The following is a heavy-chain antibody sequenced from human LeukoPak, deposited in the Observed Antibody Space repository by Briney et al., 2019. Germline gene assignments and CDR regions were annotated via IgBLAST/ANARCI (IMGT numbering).Heavy chain of an antibody. V-gene: IGHV1-69*04. CDR1: GGTFSSYA. J-gene: IGHJ4*02. CDR3: ASSRESRDGYNSYPDY. D-gene: IGHD5-24*01. Sequence: SVKVSCKASGGTFSSYAISWVRQAPGQGLEWMGRIIPIFGIANYAQKLQGRVTITADKSTSTAYMELSSLRSEGTAVYYCASSRESRDGYNSYPDYWGQGTLVTVSS. CDR2: IIPIFGIA.